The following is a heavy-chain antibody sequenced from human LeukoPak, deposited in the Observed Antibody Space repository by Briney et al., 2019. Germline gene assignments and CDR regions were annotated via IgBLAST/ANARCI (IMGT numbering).Heavy chain of an antibody. V-gene: IGHV4-30-4*08. CDR3: ARFDYGDYWFDP. Sequence: SQTLSLTCTVSGGSISSGDYYWSWIRQPPGKGREWIGYIYYSGSTYYNPSLKSRVTISVDTSKNQFSLKLSSVTAADTAVYYCARFDYGDYWFDPWGQGTLVTVSS. CDR1: GGSISSGDYY. D-gene: IGHD4-17*01. CDR2: IYYSGST. J-gene: IGHJ5*02.